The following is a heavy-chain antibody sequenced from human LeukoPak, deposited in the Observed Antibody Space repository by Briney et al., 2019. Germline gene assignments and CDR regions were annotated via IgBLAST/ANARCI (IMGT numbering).Heavy chain of an antibody. CDR2: VYYSGTT. D-gene: IGHD3-22*01. J-gene: IGHJ1*01. V-gene: IGHV4-39*01. Sequence: SETLSLTCNVSGGSISSSSYYWGWIRQPPGKGPEWIGNVYYSGTTYYSPSLKSRVTMFMDMSKNQYSLKLSSVTAADTAVYYCARRGYPPAXWGQGILVTV. CDR1: GGSISSSSYY. CDR3: ARRGYPPAX.